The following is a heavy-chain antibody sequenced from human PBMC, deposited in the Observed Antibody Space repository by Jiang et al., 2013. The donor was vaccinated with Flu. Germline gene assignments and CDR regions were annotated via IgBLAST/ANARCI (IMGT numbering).Heavy chain of an antibody. V-gene: IGHV3-30*03. D-gene: IGHD2-8*01. CDR2: ISHDGRAT. Sequence: VQLLESGGGVVQPGGSLRLSCAASGFTVSICGMHWVRQAPAKGLEWVTMISHDGRATYYTDSVKGRFTISRDTSKNTVFLQMNSLGADDTAIYYCARDLSCGVWCNHFDPWGQGTLVTVSS. CDR3: ARDLSCGVWCNHFDP. J-gene: IGHJ5*02. CDR1: GFTVSICG.